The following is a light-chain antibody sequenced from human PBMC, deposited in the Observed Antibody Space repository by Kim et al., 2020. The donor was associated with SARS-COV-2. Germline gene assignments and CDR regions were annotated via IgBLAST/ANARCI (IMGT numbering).Light chain of an antibody. CDR1: QSLSSF. CDR2: DAS. J-gene: IGKJ1*01. V-gene: IGKV3-11*01. CDR3: QQRTNWPPWT. Sequence: SPGERATRSCRDSQSLSSFLAWYQQKPGQAPRLLIYDASNRATGIPARFSGSGSGTDFTLTISSLEPEDFAVYYCQQRTNWPPWTFGQGTKVDIK.